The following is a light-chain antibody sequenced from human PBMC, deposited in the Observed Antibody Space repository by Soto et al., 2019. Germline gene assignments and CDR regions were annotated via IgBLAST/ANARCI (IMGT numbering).Light chain of an antibody. CDR1: QSMGTY. CDR3: QLSLTTPYI. CDR2: AAS. V-gene: IGKV1-39*01. Sequence: DIQMTQSPSSLAASVGDRVTITGRASQSMGTYLNWYQQKIGTAPKLLIYAASSLQSGVPSRFSGSGSGTDFTLNISSLQPEDFATYFCQLSLTTPYIFGQGTKVEIK. J-gene: IGKJ2*01.